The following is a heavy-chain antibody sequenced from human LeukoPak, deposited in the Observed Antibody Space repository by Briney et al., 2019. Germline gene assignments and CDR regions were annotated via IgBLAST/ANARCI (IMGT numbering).Heavy chain of an antibody. CDR2: IYSGGST. D-gene: IGHD4-23*01. V-gene: IGHV3-66*01. CDR3: ARDLWDWVVTPGGGYYYMDV. J-gene: IGHJ6*03. Sequence: GGSLRLSCAASGFTFSSYGMSWVRQAPGKGLEWVSVIYSGGSTYYADSVKGRFTISRDNSKNTLYLQMNSLRAEDTAVYYCARDLWDWVVTPGGGYYYMDVWGKGTTVTISS. CDR1: GFTFSSYG.